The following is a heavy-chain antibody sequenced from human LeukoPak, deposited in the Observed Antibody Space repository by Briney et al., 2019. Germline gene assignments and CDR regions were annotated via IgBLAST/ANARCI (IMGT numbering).Heavy chain of an antibody. J-gene: IGHJ4*02. Sequence: PSETLSLTCNVSGGSISSTNYYWGWIRQAPGKGLEWVSAISGSGGSTYYADSVKGRFTISRDNSKNTLYLQMNSLRAEDTAVYYCAKSRWLSSGYWGQGTLVTVSS. D-gene: IGHD5-12*01. V-gene: IGHV3-23*01. CDR2: ISGSGGST. CDR3: AKSRWLSSGY. CDR1: GGSISSTNYY.